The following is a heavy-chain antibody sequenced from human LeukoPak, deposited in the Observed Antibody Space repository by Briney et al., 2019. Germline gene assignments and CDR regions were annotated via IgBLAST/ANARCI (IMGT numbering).Heavy chain of an antibody. Sequence: GGSLRLSCAASGFTFSYYGMHWVRQAPGKGLEWVAVISYDGSNKYYADSVKGRFTISRDNSKNTLYLQMNSLRAEDTAVYYCAKRGDYSTYVGVEPQVYGMDVWGQGTTVTVSS. J-gene: IGHJ6*02. CDR3: AKRGDYSTYVGVEPQVYGMDV. CDR2: ISYDGSNK. D-gene: IGHD4-11*01. CDR1: GFTFSYYG. V-gene: IGHV3-30*18.